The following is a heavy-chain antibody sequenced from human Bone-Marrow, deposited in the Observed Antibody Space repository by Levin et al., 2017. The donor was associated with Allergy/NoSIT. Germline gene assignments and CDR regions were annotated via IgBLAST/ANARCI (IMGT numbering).Heavy chain of an antibody. Sequence: PGGSLRLSCAASGFTFSSYSMNWVRQAPGKGLEWVSYISSSSSTIYYADSVKGRFTISRDNAKNSLYLQMNSLRAEDTAVYYCARDTPPYCISTSCLGLHGMDVWGQGTTVTVSS. V-gene: IGHV3-48*04. CDR2: ISSSSSTI. D-gene: IGHD2-2*01. J-gene: IGHJ6*02. CDR3: ARDTPPYCISTSCLGLHGMDV. CDR1: GFTFSSYS.